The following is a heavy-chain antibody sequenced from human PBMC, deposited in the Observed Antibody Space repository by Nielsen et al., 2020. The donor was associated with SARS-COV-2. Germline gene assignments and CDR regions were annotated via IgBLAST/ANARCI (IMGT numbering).Heavy chain of an antibody. CDR1: GGSFSSNDYY. V-gene: IGHV4-30-4*08. CDR3: AGLGTYSDAFEI. D-gene: IGHD1-26*01. J-gene: IGHJ3*02. CDR2: VYYSGRT. Sequence: SETLSLTCTVSGGSFSSNDYYWSWIRQPPGKGLEWIGYVYYSGRTYYNPSLKSRVTISVDPSEKQSSLKMTSVTGADTAVYYCAGLGTYSDAFEIWVQGTMVTVSS.